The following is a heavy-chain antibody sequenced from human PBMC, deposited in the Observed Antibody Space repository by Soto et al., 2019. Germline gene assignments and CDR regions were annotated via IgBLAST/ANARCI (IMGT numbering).Heavy chain of an antibody. D-gene: IGHD6-19*01. CDR3: AIIAVAGYDAFDI. CDR1: GYTFTGYY. Sequence: GASVKVSCKASGYTFTGYYMHWVRQAPGQGLEWMGWINPNSGGTNYAQKFQGWVTMTRDTSISTAYMELSRLRSDDTAVCYCAIIAVAGYDAFDIWGQGTMVTVSS. J-gene: IGHJ3*02. V-gene: IGHV1-2*04. CDR2: INPNSGGT.